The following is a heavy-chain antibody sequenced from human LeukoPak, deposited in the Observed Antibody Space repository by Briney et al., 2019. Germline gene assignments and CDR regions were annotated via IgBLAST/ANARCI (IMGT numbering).Heavy chain of an antibody. Sequence: GGSLRLSCAASGFTFSSYGMHWVRQAPGKGLEWVANIKQDGSEKYYVDSVKGRFTISRDNAKNSLYLQMNSLRAEDTAVYYCARGSSSWYGEYYFDYWGQGTLVTVSS. V-gene: IGHV3-7*04. CDR2: IKQDGSEK. CDR3: ARGSSSWYGEYYFDY. J-gene: IGHJ4*02. D-gene: IGHD6-13*01. CDR1: GFTFSSYG.